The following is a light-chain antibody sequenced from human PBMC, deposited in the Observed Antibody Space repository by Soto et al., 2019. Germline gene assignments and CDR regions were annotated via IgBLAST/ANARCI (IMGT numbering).Light chain of an antibody. CDR2: DAS. J-gene: IGKJ1*01. Sequence: DIQMTQSPSTLSASIGDRVTITCRASQSISYFLAWYQQKPGKAPNLLIYDASSLESEAPSRFSGSGSGTQFTLTIYSLQPDDFATYYCQHYDSSSPWTFGQGTKV. V-gene: IGKV1-5*01. CDR3: QHYDSSSPWT. CDR1: QSISYF.